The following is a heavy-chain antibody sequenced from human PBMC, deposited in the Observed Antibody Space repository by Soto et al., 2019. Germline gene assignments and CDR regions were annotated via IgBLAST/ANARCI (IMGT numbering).Heavy chain of an antibody. Sequence: PSETLSLTCAVYGGSFSGYYWSWIRQPPGKGLEWIGEINHSGSTNYNPSLKSRVTISVDTSKNQFSLKLSSVTAADTAVYYCARGPRDRYSGYGSYYSYYYMDVWGKGTTVT. V-gene: IGHV4-34*01. CDR2: INHSGST. J-gene: IGHJ6*03. D-gene: IGHD5-12*01. CDR1: GGSFSGYY. CDR3: ARGPRDRYSGYGSYYSYYYMDV.